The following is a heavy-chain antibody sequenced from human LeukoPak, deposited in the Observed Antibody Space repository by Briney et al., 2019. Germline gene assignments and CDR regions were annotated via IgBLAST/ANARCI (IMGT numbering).Heavy chain of an antibody. CDR3: AITGGPTVTAFDL. Sequence: QAGGSLRLSCVASGFIFRNYWMSWVRQAPGKGLELVANINHDGGDKNYVDSVKGRFTISRDNAKSSLYLQMNSLRVEDTAVYYCAITGGPTVTAFDLWGQGILVTVSS. D-gene: IGHD4-17*01. CDR2: INHDGGDK. J-gene: IGHJ4*02. V-gene: IGHV3-7*02. CDR1: GFIFRNYW.